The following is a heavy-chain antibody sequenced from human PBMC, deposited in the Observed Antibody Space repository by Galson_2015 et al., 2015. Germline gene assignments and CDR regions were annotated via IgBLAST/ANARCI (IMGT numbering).Heavy chain of an antibody. Sequence: SLRLSCAASGFTFSSYGMHWVRQAPGKGLEWVAVISYDGSNKYYADSVKGRFTISRDNSKNTLYLQMSSLRAEDTAVYYCAKEGDTAMPCDYWGQGTLVTVSS. CDR2: ISYDGSNK. CDR3: AKEGDTAMPCDY. D-gene: IGHD5-18*01. V-gene: IGHV3-30*18. J-gene: IGHJ4*02. CDR1: GFTFSSYG.